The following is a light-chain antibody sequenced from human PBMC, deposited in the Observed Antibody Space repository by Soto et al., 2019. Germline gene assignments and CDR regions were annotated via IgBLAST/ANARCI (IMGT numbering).Light chain of an antibody. V-gene: IGKV3-20*01. CDR3: QQYGSSPWT. CDR2: GAS. CDR1: QSVSSSY. J-gene: IGKJ1*01. Sequence: IVLPQSPGTLSLSPGERATLSCRASQSVSSSYLAWYQQKPGQAPRLLIYGASSRATGIPDRFSGSGSGTDFTLTISRLEPEDFAVYYCQQYGSSPWTFGQGTKVVIK.